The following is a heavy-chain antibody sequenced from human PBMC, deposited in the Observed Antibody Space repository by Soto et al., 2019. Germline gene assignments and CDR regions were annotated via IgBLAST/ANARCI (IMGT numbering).Heavy chain of an antibody. CDR1: GFSLTASGVG. D-gene: IGHD2-15*01. CDR3: AHKGGRGAGMDV. J-gene: IGHJ6*02. CDR2: TYWDDDT. Sequence: QITLKESGPPLVKPTQTLTLTCIFSGFSLTASGVGVAWIRQPPGKALEWLALTYWDDDTRYSPFLKSRLTITKDTSKNQVVLTMTDMDPVDTATYYCAHKGGRGAGMDVWGQGTTVTVSS. V-gene: IGHV2-5*02.